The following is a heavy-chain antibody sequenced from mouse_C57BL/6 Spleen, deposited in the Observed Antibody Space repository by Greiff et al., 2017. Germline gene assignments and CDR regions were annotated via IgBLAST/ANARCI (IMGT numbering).Heavy chain of an antibody. Sequence: EVKLVESGGDLAKPGGSLKLSCAASGFTFSSYGMSWVRQTTDKRLEWVATISSGGSYTYYPDSVKGRFTISRDNAKNTLYQQMSSLKYEDTARYYCARHITDYSTYYYALAYWGQGTSVTVSA. CDR1: GFTFSSYG. J-gene: IGHJ4*01. CDR3: ARHITDYSTYYYALAY. D-gene: IGHD2-5*01. CDR2: ISSGGSYT. V-gene: IGHV5-6*01.